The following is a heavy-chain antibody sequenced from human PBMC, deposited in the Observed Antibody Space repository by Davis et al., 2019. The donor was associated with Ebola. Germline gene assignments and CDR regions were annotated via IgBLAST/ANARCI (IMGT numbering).Heavy chain of an antibody. V-gene: IGHV1-8*01. CDR3: TTSVAPPEDNYYYGLDV. Sequence: AASVKVSCKASGYTFIDYDINWVRQATGQGLEWMGWVNPQIGNTGYAQKFRGRVNMTTNSTTRTAYMELSGLRSEDTAVYYCTTSVAPPEDNYYYGLDVWGQGTTVTVSS. CDR2: VNPQIGNT. J-gene: IGHJ6*02. CDR1: GYTFIDYD. D-gene: IGHD5/OR15-5a*01.